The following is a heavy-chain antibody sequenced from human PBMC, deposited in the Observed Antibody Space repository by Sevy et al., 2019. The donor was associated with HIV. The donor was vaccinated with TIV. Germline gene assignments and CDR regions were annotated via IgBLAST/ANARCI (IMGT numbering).Heavy chain of an antibody. Sequence: GGSLRLSCAASGFTFSTYTMNWVRQAPGKGLEWVSSISSSSNYIYYADSLKGRFTISRDNAKNSVYLQMNSLRAEDTAVYYCARDQREGDCSGGSCYSDAFDIWGQGTMVTVSS. J-gene: IGHJ3*02. CDR1: GFTFSTYT. CDR3: ARDQREGDCSGGSCYSDAFDI. CDR2: ISSSSNYI. D-gene: IGHD2-15*01. V-gene: IGHV3-21*01.